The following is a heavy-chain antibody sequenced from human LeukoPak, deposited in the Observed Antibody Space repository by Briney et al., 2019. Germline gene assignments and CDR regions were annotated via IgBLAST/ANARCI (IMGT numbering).Heavy chain of an antibody. CDR3: ARQWGGSYYYYYYMDV. CDR1: GGSISSSSYY. J-gene: IGHJ6*03. V-gene: IGHV4-39*01. Sequence: SETLSLTCTVSGGSISSSSYYWGWIRQPPGKGLEWIGSIYYSGSTYYNPSLKSRVTISVDTSKNQFSLKLSSVTAADTAVYYCARQWGGSYYYYYYMDVWGKGTTVTVSS. D-gene: IGHD1-26*01. CDR2: IYYSGST.